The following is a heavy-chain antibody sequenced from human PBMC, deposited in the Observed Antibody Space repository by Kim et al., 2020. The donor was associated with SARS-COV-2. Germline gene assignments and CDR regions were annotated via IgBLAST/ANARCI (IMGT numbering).Heavy chain of an antibody. CDR1: GFTFSSYA. Sequence: GGSLRLSCAASGFTFSSYAMSWVRQAPGKGLEWVSVIYSGGSSTYYADSVKGRFTISRDNSKNTLYLQMNSLRAEDTAVYYCAKDQGPYSSSWEGMDVGGQGTTVTVSS. J-gene: IGHJ6*02. D-gene: IGHD6-13*01. V-gene: IGHV3-23*03. CDR3: AKDQGPYSSSWEGMDV. CDR2: IYSGGSST.